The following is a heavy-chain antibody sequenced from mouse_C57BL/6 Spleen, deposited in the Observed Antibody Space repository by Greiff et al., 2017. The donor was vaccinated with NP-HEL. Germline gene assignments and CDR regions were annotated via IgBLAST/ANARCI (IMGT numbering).Heavy chain of an antibody. J-gene: IGHJ4*01. CDR2: IYPGSGNT. Sequence: QVQLQQSGAELVRPGASVKLSCKASGYTFTDYYINWVKQRPGQGLEWIARIYPGSGNTYYNEKFKGKATLTAEKSSSTAYMQLSSLTSEDSAVYFCANTVVGRYYAMDYWGQGTSVTVSS. CDR3: ANTVVGRYYAMDY. V-gene: IGHV1-76*01. CDR1: GYTFTDYY. D-gene: IGHD1-1*01.